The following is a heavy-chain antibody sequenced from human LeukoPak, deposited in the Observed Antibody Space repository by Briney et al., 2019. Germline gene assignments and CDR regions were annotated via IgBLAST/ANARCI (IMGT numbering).Heavy chain of an antibody. D-gene: IGHD3-10*01. CDR2: IYTSGST. J-gene: IGHJ4*02. Sequence: SETLSLTCTVSGGSISCGSYYWSWIRQPAGKGLEWIGRIYTSGSTNYNPSLKSRVTISVDTSKNQFSLKLSSVTAADTAVYYCASELAGIFDYWGQGTLVTVSS. V-gene: IGHV4-61*02. CDR1: GGSISCGSYY. CDR3: ASELAGIFDY.